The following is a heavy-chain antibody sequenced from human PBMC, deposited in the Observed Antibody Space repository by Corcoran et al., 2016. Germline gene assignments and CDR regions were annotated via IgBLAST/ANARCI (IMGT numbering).Heavy chain of an antibody. J-gene: IGHJ4*02. CDR2: IYYSGST. CDR1: GGSISSYY. D-gene: IGHD2-15*01. Sequence: QVQLQESGPGLVKPSETLSLTCTVSGGSISSYYWSWIRQPPGKGLEWIGYIYYSGSTNYNPSLKSRVTISVDTSKNQFSLKLSSVTAADTAVYYCAGLGEVVADEYYFDYWGQGTLVTVSS. CDR3: AGLGEVVADEYYFDY. V-gene: IGHV4-59*01.